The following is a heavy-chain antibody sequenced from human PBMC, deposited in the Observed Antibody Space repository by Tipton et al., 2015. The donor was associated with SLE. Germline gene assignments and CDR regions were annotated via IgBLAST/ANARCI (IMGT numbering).Heavy chain of an antibody. V-gene: IGHV4-39*01. CDR2: IYYSGST. D-gene: IGHD1-26*01. Sequence: TLSLTCAVSTYSISSSSYYWGWIRQPPGKGLEWIGSIYYSGSTYFNPSLKSRVTISADTSKNQFSLKLSSVTAADTAVYYCTRGVGARGSNLDYWGQGSLVTVSS. J-gene: IGHJ4*02. CDR3: TRGVGARGSNLDY. CDR1: TYSISSSSYY.